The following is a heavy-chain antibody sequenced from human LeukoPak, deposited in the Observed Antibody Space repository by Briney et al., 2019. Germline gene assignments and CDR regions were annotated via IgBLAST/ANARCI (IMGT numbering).Heavy chain of an antibody. J-gene: IGHJ5*02. Sequence: GGSLRLSCAASGFTFSSYAMSWVRQAPGKGLEWVSAISGSGGSTYYADSVKGRFTISRDNSKNTLYLEMNSLRAEDMAVYYCPYYDFWSGYLNWFDPWGQGTLVTVSS. V-gene: IGHV3-23*01. CDR2: ISGSGGST. CDR1: GFTFSSYA. D-gene: IGHD3-3*01. CDR3: PYYDFWSGYLNWFDP.